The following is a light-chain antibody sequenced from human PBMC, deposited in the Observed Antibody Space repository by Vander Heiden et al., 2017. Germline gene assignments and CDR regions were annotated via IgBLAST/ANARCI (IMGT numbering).Light chain of an antibody. CDR3: QQYDNHPLT. CDR2: DAS. J-gene: IGKJ4*01. V-gene: IGKV1-33*01. CDR1: QDISNY. Sequence: DTQMTHSPASLSGSVGDRVTITWQASQDISNYLNWYQQKPGKAPKLLIYDASNLETGVPSRFSGSGSGTDFTFTISSLQSEDIATYYCQQYDNHPLTFGGGTKVEIK.